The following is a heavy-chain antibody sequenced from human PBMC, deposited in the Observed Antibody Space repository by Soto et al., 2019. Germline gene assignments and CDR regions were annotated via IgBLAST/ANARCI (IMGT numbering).Heavy chain of an antibody. D-gene: IGHD3-16*01. CDR3: ARVYEVLGYYGMDV. V-gene: IGHV4-31*03. CDR2: IYYSGST. J-gene: IGHJ6*02. Sequence: PSETLSLTCTVSGGSISSGGYYWSWIRQHPGKGLEWIGYIYYSGSTYYNPSLKSRVTISVDTSRNQFSLKLSSVTAADTAVYYCARVYEVLGYYGMDVWGQGTTVTVSS. CDR1: GGSISSGGYY.